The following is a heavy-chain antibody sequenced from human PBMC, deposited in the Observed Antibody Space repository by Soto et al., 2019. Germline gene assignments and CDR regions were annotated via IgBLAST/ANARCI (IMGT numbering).Heavy chain of an antibody. CDR3: ARARRITGTSRSNWFDP. Sequence: SLTCAVSGGSISSSNWWSWVRQPPGKGLEWIGEIYHSGSTNYNPSLKSRVTISVDKSKNQFSLKLSSVTAADTAVYYCARARRITGTSRSNWFDPWGQGTLVTVSS. J-gene: IGHJ5*02. V-gene: IGHV4-4*02. CDR2: IYHSGST. CDR1: GGSISSSNW. D-gene: IGHD1-20*01.